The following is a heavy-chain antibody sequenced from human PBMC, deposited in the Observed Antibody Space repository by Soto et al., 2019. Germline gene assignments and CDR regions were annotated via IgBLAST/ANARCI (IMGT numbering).Heavy chain of an antibody. CDR3: ATDRGYSGYEQTASYYYGMDV. J-gene: IGHJ6*02. CDR2: FDPEDGET. V-gene: IGHV1-24*01. Sequence: ASVKVSCKVSGYTLTELSMHWVRQAPGKGLEWMGGFDPEDGETIYAQKFQGRVTMTEDTSTDTAYMELSSLRSEDTAVYYCATDRGYSGYEQTASYYYGMDVWGQGTTDTVSS. CDR1: GYTLTELS. D-gene: IGHD5-12*01.